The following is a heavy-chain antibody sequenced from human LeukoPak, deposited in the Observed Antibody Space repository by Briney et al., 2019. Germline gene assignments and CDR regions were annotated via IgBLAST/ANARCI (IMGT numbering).Heavy chain of an antibody. D-gene: IGHD6-6*01. V-gene: IGHV4-59*01. CDR2: IYYSGST. J-gene: IGHJ1*01. Sequence: KSSETLSLTCTVSGGSISSYYWSLIRQPPGKGLEWIGYIYYSGSTNYNPSLKSRVTISVDTSKNQFSLKLSSVTAADTAVYYCARDDRYSSSSGYFQHWGQGTLVTVSS. CDR3: ARDDRYSSSSGYFQH. CDR1: GGSISSYY.